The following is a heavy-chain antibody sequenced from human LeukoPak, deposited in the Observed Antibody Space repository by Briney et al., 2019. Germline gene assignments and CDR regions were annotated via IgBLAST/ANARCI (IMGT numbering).Heavy chain of an antibody. V-gene: IGHV3-43*02. D-gene: IGHD2/OR15-2a*01. J-gene: IGHJ6*02. CDR1: GFNIGPYA. Sequence: GGSLRPSCAASGFNIGPYAMYWVRQGPGRGPEWVSVIKADGSGTFYSDSVRGRFTTSRDNSKNSLYLQMSSLTSDDTALYYCATWAFYHNLDVWGQGTTVAVSS. CDR3: ATWAFYHNLDV. CDR2: IKADGSGT.